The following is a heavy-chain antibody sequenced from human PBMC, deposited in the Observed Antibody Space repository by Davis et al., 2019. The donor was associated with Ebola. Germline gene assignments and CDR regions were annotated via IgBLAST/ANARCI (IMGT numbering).Heavy chain of an antibody. V-gene: IGHV3-66*02. D-gene: IGHD3-3*01. J-gene: IGHJ4*02. CDR2: IYRDERT. CDR3: AKVDGVVTGHY. CDR1: DFIVSDKY. Sequence: GESLKISCAASDFIVSDKYMSWVRQAPGKGPEWVSVIYRDERTYYANSVRGRFTISRDNSKNTLYLQMNSLRAEDTAVYYCAKVDGVVTGHYWGQGTLVTVSS.